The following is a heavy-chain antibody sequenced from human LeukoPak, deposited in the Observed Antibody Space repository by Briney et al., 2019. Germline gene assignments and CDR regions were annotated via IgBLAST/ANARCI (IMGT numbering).Heavy chain of an antibody. CDR2: IIPIFGTA. J-gene: IGHJ6*02. CDR1: GGTFSSYA. V-gene: IGHV1-69*13. Sequence: ASVKVSCKASGGTFSSYAISWVRQAPGQGLEWMGGIIPIFGTANYAQTFQGRVTITADESTSTAYMELSSLRSEDTAVYYCASYDSSGYYLTPQTPYYGMDVWGQGTTVTVSS. CDR3: ASYDSSGYYLTPQTPYYGMDV. D-gene: IGHD3-22*01.